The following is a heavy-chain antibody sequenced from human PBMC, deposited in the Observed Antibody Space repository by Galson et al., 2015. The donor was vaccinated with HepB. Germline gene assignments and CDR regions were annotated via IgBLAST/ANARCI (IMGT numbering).Heavy chain of an antibody. CDR3: AREDGITNVDY. D-gene: IGHD1-20*01. Sequence: QSGAEVKKPGESLKISCKASGYTFTSYVMHWVRQAPGQRLEWMGWINAGNGNAKYSQQFQGRVTITRDTSASTAYMELSSLRSEDTAVFYCAREDGITNVDYWGQGTLVTVSS. V-gene: IGHV1-3*01. CDR2: INAGNGNA. CDR1: GYTFTSYV. J-gene: IGHJ4*02.